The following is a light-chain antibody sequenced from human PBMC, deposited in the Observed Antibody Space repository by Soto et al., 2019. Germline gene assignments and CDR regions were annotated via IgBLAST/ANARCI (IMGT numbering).Light chain of an antibody. CDR3: QQYYTTPYT. J-gene: IGKJ2*01. V-gene: IGKV4-1*01. CDR1: QSVLFRTNNKKY. CDR2: WAS. Sequence: DIVMTQSPDSLAVSLGERATINCKSSQSVLFRTNNKKYLAWYQQKPGQPPKVILYWASTRESGVPDRFSGSGSGTDFTLTISSLQAEDVAVYYCQQYYTTPYTFGQETKLEIK.